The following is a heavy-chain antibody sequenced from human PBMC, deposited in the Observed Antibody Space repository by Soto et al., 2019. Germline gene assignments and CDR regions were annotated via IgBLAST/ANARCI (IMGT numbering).Heavy chain of an antibody. Sequence: ASVKVSCKASGYTFTGYYIHWVRQAPGQGLEWMGWVSPNSGGTGYAQNFQGRVTMTRDTSITTAYMELNRLTSDDAAVYYCARANSGDDDEFDYWGQGTLVTVSS. D-gene: IGHD5-12*01. J-gene: IGHJ4*02. CDR1: GYTFTGYY. CDR3: ARANSGDDDEFDY. CDR2: VSPNSGGT. V-gene: IGHV1-2*02.